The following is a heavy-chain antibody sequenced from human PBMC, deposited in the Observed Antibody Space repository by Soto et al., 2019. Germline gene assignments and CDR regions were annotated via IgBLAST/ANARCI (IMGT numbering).Heavy chain of an antibody. V-gene: IGHV4-34*01. J-gene: IGHJ3*02. Sequence: SETLSLTCAVYGGSCSGYYWSWIRQPPGKGLGWIGSIYYSGSTYYNPSLKSRVTISVDTSKNQFSLKLSSVTAADTAVYYCARRSLSSITMIVVVITDDAFDIWGQGTMVTVSS. D-gene: IGHD3-22*01. CDR1: GGSCSGYY. CDR3: ARRSLSSITMIVVVITDDAFDI. CDR2: IYYSGST.